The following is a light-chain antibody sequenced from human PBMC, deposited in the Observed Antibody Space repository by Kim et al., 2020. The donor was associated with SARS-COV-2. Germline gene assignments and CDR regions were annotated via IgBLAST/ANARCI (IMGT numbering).Light chain of an antibody. CDR1: SHRNYY. J-gene: IGLJ3*02. V-gene: IGLV3-19*01. CDR3: NARDSRG. CDR2: GKK. Sequence: AVSVAWGQTVRSTYQGGSHRNYYASWEQQKPGQDPALVFYGKKNRPSGIPDRFSGSSSGNTAYLTITGAQAEDEADYYGNARDSRGLGGGTKVTVL.